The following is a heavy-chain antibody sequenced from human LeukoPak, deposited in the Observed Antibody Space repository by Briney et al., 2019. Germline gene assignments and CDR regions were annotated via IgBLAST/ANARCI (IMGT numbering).Heavy chain of an antibody. CDR1: GFTFSNYA. J-gene: IGHJ4*02. CDR3: AKDRSIGTYYTFDS. Sequence: GGSLRLSCAASGFTFSNYAMTWVRQAPGKGLEGVSAVSGSGAIAYYTDPVKGRFTISRDNSRNTLYLQMSSLPAKDTAVYYCAKDRSIGTYYTFDSWGQGTLVTVSS. V-gene: IGHV3-23*01. CDR2: VSGSGAIA. D-gene: IGHD1-26*01.